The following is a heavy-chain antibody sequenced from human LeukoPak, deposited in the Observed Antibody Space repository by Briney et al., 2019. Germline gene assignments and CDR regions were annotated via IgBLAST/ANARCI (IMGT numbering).Heavy chain of an antibody. D-gene: IGHD3-3*01. J-gene: IGHJ4*02. CDR1: GFTFSTAS. Sequence: GGSLRLSCAASGFTFSTASMSWVRQAPGKGLEWVSAISGSGGSTYYADSVKGRFTISRDNSKNTLYLQMNGLRAEDTAVYYCAKVNDFWSGYPDYWGQGTLVTVSS. CDR3: AKVNDFWSGYPDY. CDR2: ISGSGGST. V-gene: IGHV3-23*01.